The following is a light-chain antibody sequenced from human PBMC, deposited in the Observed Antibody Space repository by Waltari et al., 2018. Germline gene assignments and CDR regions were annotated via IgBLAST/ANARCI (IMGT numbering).Light chain of an antibody. J-gene: IGLJ3*02. CDR2: DVS. Sequence: SALTQPASVSGSPGQSITLSRTATSSDAGGYNYVSGYQHHPGKAPKLMIYDVSNRPSGVSNRFAGSKSGNTASLTISGLQAEDEADYYCSSYTSSSTLVFGGGTKLTVL. CDR1: SSDAGGYNY. CDR3: SSYTSSSTLV. V-gene: IGLV2-14*03.